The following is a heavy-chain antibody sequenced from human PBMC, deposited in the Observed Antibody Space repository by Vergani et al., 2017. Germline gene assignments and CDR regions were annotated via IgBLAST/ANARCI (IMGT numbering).Heavy chain of an antibody. V-gene: IGHV4-59*13. CDR2: IYSTGST. CDR3: ARVMYRDEASTGYRLEGMDS. Sequence: QVQLEESGPGLVKPSETLSLTCTVSGGPFNTYYWSWIRQSPGKGLEWIGYIYSTGSTNYNPSLNSRVTMSVDTSKNQFSLKLRSVTAADTAVYFCARVMYRDEASTGYRLEGMDSWGQGTTVTISS. D-gene: IGHD3-9*01. CDR1: GGPFNTYY. J-gene: IGHJ6*01.